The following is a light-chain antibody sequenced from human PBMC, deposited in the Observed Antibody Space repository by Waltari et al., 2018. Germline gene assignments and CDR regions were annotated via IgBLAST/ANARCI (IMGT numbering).Light chain of an antibody. V-gene: IGKV4-1*01. CDR2: WAS. J-gene: IGKJ2*01. Sequence: DIVMTQSPDSLAVSLGERATINCKSSQSVLYSSNNKNYLAWYQHKPGQPPKRLIYWASTRESGVPDRFSGSGSGTDFTLTISSLQAEDVAVYYCQQYYSTPMYTFGQGTKLEIK. CDR1: QSVLYSSNNKNY. CDR3: QQYYSTPMYT.